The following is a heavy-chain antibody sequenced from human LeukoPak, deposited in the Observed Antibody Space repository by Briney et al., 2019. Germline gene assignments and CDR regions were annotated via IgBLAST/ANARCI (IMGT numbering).Heavy chain of an antibody. V-gene: IGHV4-34*01. Sequence: PSETLSLTCAVYGGSFSGYYWTWIRQPPGKGLEWIGEINQSGIANYNPSLKSRVTISADTSKNQFSLRLSSVSAADTAMYYCARGREPARPPLGYWGRGTLVTVSS. CDR1: GGSFSGYY. CDR2: INQSGIA. D-gene: IGHD6-6*01. J-gene: IGHJ4*02. CDR3: ARGREPARPPLGY.